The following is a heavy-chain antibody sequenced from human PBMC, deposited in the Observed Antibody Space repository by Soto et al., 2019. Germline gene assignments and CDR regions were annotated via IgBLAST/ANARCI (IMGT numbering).Heavy chain of an antibody. Sequence: ASVKVSCKASGYTFTNSGISWVRQAPGQGLEWMGWISTDNGNTNYAQHLQGRVSMTTDTSASTAYMELSSLRSEDTAVYYCARSIVVVTAADYWGQGTLVTVSS. CDR1: GYTFTNSG. CDR3: ARSIVVVTAADY. CDR2: ISTDNGNT. D-gene: IGHD2-21*02. V-gene: IGHV1-18*01. J-gene: IGHJ4*02.